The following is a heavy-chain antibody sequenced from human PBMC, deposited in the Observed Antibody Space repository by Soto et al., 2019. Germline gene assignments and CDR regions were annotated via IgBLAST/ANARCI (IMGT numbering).Heavy chain of an antibody. CDR1: DFTVNSHY. V-gene: IGHV3-53*01. D-gene: IGHD3-10*01. CDR2: IYRGGTT. J-gene: IGHJ4*02. Sequence: EVQLVESGGGLIQPGGSLRLSCAASDFTVNSHYISWVRQAPGKGLEWVSVIYRGGTTYYADSVKGRFTISRDNSKNTIYLQMNSLRAEDTAVYYCARFKWSGDSRTSYFDYWGQGTLVTVSS. CDR3: ARFKWSGDSRTSYFDY.